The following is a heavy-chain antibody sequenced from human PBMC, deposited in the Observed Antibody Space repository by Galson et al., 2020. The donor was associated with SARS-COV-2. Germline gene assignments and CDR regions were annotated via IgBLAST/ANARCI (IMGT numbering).Heavy chain of an antibody. V-gene: IGHV4-59*01. J-gene: IGHJ4*02. Sequence: ETSETLSLTCTVSGGSISSYYWSWIRQPPGKGLAWIGYIYHSGSPNYNPSLKSRVTISVDTSKNQFSLKLSSVTAADTAVYYCARFARGESYDSSGYYYDYWGQGTLVTVSS. CDR3: ARFARGESYDSSGYYYDY. CDR1: GGSISSYY. D-gene: IGHD3-22*01. CDR2: IYHSGSP.